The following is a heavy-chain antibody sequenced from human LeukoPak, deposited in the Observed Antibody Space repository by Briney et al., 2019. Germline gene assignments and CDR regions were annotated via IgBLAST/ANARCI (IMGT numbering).Heavy chain of an antibody. CDR1: GYSFTSYW. CDR2: IYPGDSDT. J-gene: IGHJ6*04. D-gene: IGHD3-10*01. CDR3: ARHGEYGSGSYFYYGVDV. Sequence: GESLKISCKGSGYSFTSYWIGWVRQMPGKGLEWMGIIYPGDSDTRYSPSFQGQVTISADKSISTAYLQWSSLKASDTAMYYCARHGEYGSGSYFYYGVDVWGKGTTVTVSS. V-gene: IGHV5-51*01.